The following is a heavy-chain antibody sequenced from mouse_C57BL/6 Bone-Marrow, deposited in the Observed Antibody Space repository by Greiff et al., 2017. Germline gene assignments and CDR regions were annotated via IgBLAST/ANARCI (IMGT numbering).Heavy chain of an antibody. V-gene: IGHV3-6*01. J-gene: IGHJ4*01. CDR2: ISYDGSN. D-gene: IGHD3-2*02. CDR3: AIAQATCAMDY. Sequence: EVQVVESGPGLVKPSQSLSLTCSVTGYSITSGYYWNWIRQFPGNKLEWMGYISYDGSNNYNPSLKNRISITRDTSKNQFFLKLNSVTTEDTATYYCAIAQATCAMDYWGQGTSVTVAS. CDR1: GYSITSGYY.